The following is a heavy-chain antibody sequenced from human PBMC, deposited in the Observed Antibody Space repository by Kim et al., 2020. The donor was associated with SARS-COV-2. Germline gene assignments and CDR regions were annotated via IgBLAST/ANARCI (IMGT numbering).Heavy chain of an antibody. D-gene: IGHD2-8*01. V-gene: IGHV3-11*06. CDR3: AKDRYASSAGHPLMYYFDY. J-gene: IGHJ4*02. Sequence: GRFTISRDNAKNSLYLQMNSLTVEDTAVYYCAKDRYASSAGHPLMYYFDYWGQGTLVIVSS.